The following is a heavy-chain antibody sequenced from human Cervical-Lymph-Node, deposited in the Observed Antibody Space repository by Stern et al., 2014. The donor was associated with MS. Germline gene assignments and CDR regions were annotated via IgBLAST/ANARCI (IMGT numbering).Heavy chain of an antibody. CDR1: GFTLRNFA. CDR3: GKDLHYWTADS. CDR2: SGSDGGT. D-gene: IGHD1-1*01. Sequence: EVQLEESGGGLVQPGGSLRLSCAGSGFTLRNFAMTWIRQAPGTGLEWVSGSGSDGGTHYAESVKGRFTISRDNSKNTLYLQMDRLTVEDTAVYFCGKDLHYWTADSWGQGTLVTVSS. V-gene: IGHV3-23*04. J-gene: IGHJ4*02.